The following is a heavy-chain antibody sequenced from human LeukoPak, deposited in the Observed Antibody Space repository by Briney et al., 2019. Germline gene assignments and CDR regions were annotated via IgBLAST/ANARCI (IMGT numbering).Heavy chain of an antibody. CDR3: ASRFREVGARYYYGMDV. J-gene: IGHJ6*02. V-gene: IGHV3-30*03. CDR2: ISYDGSNK. Sequence: PGGSLRLSCAASGFTFSSYGMHWVRQAPGKGLEWVAVISYDGSNKYYADSVKGRFTISRDNSKNTLYLQMNSLRAEDTAVYYCASRFREVGARYYYGMDVWGQGTTVTVSS. CDR1: GFTFSSYG. D-gene: IGHD1-26*01.